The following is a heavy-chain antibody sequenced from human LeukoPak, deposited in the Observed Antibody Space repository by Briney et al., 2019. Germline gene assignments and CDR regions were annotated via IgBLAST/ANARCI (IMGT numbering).Heavy chain of an antibody. CDR1: GFAFSNSW. D-gene: IGHD3-16*01. Sequence: GGSLRLSCAASGFAFSNSWMAWVRQAPGKGLEWVANINHDGSEKYYVDSMKGRFTISRDNVKNSLYLQVNSLRAEDTAVYYCARDSGHGGIFDYWGQGTLVTVSS. CDR3: ARDSGHGGIFDY. J-gene: IGHJ4*02. V-gene: IGHV3-7*01. CDR2: INHDGSEK.